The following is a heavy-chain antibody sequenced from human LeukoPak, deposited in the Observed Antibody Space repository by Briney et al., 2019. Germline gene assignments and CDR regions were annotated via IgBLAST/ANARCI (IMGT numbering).Heavy chain of an antibody. CDR3: ARTRKSLAFDI. CDR1: GFTFSSYW. Sequence: PGGSLRLSCAASGFTFSSYWMHWVRQAPGKGLVWVSRINSDGRNTSYADSVKGRFTISRDNAKNTLYLQMNSLRAEDTAVYYCARTRKSLAFDIWGQGTMVTVSS. V-gene: IGHV3-74*01. CDR2: INSDGRNT. D-gene: IGHD3-10*01. J-gene: IGHJ3*02.